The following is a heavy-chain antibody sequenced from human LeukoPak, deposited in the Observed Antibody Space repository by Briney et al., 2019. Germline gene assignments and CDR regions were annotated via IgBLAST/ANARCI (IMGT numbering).Heavy chain of an antibody. D-gene: IGHD1-26*01. CDR1: GDSVSSSNYY. CDR3: ARAAYSGSYHSDY. J-gene: IGHJ4*02. V-gene: IGHV4-61*01. CDR2: IYYSGST. Sequence: PSETLSLTCTVFGDSVSSSNYYWAWFRQPPGKGLEWIGYIYYSGSTNYNPSLKSRVTISVDTSKNQFSLKLSSVTAADTAVYYCARAAYSGSYHSDYWGQGTLVTVSS.